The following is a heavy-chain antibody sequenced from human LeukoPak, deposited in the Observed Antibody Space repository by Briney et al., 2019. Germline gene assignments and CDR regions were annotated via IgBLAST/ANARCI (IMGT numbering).Heavy chain of an antibody. D-gene: IGHD2-21*01. CDR3: ARQGSISAFDF. J-gene: IGHJ4*02. CDR2: IDHSGNT. Sequence: SETLSLTCAVYIGSFSGYHWSWIRQPPGRGREWIGEIDHSGNTKYNPSLKSRATISVETSNNKFSLKLRALSAADTAVYFCARQGSISAFDFWGRGTLVTVSS. CDR1: IGSFSGYH. V-gene: IGHV4-34*01.